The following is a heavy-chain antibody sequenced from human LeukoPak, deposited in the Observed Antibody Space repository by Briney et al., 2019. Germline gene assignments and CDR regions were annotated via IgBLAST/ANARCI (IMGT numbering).Heavy chain of an antibody. D-gene: IGHD6-13*01. J-gene: IGHJ4*02. Sequence: PSQTLSLTCTVSGGSISSGSYYWSWIRQPAGKGLEWIGRIYTSGSTNYNPSLKSRVTISVDTSKNQFSLKLSSVTAADTAVYYCARSVIPAGSPYSSSWYRPRLLDYWGQGTLVTVSS. CDR2: IYTSGST. CDR3: ARSVIPAGSPYSSSWYRPRLLDY. CDR1: GGSISSGSYY. V-gene: IGHV4-61*02.